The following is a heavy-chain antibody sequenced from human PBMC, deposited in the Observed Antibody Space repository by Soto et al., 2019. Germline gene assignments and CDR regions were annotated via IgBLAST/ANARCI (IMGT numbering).Heavy chain of an antibody. D-gene: IGHD3-3*01. J-gene: IGHJ3*02. CDR2: IYYSGST. Sequence: SETLSLTCTVSGGSVISGSYYCIWIRQPPWNGLEWIGYIYYSGSTNYNPSLKSRVTISVDTSKNQFSLKLSSVTAADTAVYYCARDRKITIFGVVTTPGAFDIWGQGTMVTVSS. CDR3: ARDRKITIFGVVTTPGAFDI. CDR1: GGSVISGSYY. V-gene: IGHV4-61*01.